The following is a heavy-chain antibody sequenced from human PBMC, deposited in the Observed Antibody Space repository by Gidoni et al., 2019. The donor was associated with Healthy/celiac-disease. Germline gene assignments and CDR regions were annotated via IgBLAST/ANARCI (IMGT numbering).Heavy chain of an antibody. D-gene: IGHD2-15*01. CDR1: GFPFSNAW. V-gene: IGHV3-15*01. CDR3: TTVQVDYYGMDV. Sequence: EVQLVESGGGLVKPGGSLRLSCAASGFPFSNAWMSWVRQAPGKGLEWVGRIKSKTDGGTTDYAAPVKGRFTISRDDSKNTLYLQMNSLKTEDTAVYYCTTVQVDYYGMDVWGQGTTVTVSS. CDR2: IKSKTDGGTT. J-gene: IGHJ6*02.